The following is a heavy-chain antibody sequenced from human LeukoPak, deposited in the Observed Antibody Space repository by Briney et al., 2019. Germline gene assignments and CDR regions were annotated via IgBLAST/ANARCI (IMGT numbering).Heavy chain of an antibody. CDR2: IYSSGTT. CDR1: GGSISSYY. V-gene: IGHV4-4*07. CDR3: ARDGMNDAFDM. J-gene: IGHJ3*02. D-gene: IGHD1-1*01. Sequence: PSETPSLTCTVSGGSISSYYWSWIRQPAEKGLEWIGRIYSSGTTNYNPSLKSRVTVSVDTSKNQFSPKLSSVTAADSAVYYCARDGMNDAFDMWGQGTMVTVSS.